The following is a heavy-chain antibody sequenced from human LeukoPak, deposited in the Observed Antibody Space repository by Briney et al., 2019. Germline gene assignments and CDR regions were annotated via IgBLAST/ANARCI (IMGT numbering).Heavy chain of an antibody. J-gene: IGHJ4*02. D-gene: IGHD5-18*01. CDR1: GGTFSSYA. CDR2: INPSGGST. Sequence: ASVKVSCKASGGTFSSYAISWVRQAPGQGLEWMGIINPSGGSTSYAQKFQGRVTMTRDTSTSTVYMELSSLRSEDTAVYYCALGYSYGDVYDYWGQGTLVTVSS. CDR3: ALGYSYGDVYDY. V-gene: IGHV1-46*01.